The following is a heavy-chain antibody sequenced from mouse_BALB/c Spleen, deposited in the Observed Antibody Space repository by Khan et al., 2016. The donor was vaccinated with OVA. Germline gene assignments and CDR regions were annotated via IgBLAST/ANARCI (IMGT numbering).Heavy chain of an antibody. V-gene: IGHV5-6*01. Sequence: EVELVESGGNLLKPEGSLKLPCQASGSTSSSYAWSWFGRTQTRSRGGSATFRRVGGYTYYQEGVKGRFTISRDNAKNTLYLQMSSLKSEDTAMYYCARHEGLRREGYYAMDYWGQGTSGTVSS. CDR2: FRRVGGYT. CDR3: ARHEGLRREGYYAMDY. D-gene: IGHD2-2*01. CDR1: GSTSSSYA. J-gene: IGHJ4*01.